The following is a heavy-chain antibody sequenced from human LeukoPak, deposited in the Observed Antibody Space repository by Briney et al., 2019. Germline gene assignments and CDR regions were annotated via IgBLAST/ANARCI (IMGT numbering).Heavy chain of an antibody. D-gene: IGHD3-22*01. CDR3: ARESDSSGWYDS. J-gene: IGHJ5*01. V-gene: IGHV3-43*02. CDR1: GFSFDDYA. CDR2: ISGDGGST. Sequence: GSLRLSCAAPGFSFDDYAIHWVRQAPGKGLEWVSLISGDGGSTFYADSVKGRFTISRDNSKNSLYLQMSSLRSEDTALYYCARESDSSGWYDSWGQGTLVTVSS.